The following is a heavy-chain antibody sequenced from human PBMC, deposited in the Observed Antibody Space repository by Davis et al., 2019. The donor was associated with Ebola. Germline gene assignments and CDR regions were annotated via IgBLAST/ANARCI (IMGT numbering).Heavy chain of an antibody. CDR3: AREIVGAPPLDYYYGMDV. D-gene: IGHD1-26*01. J-gene: IGHJ6*02. V-gene: IGHV3-11*01. CDR1: GFTFSDYY. Sequence: GGSLRLSCAASGFTFSDYYMSWIRQAPGKGLEWVSYISSSGSTIYYADSVKGRFTISRDNAKNSLYLQMNSLRAEDTAVYYCAREIVGAPPLDYYYGMDVWGQGTTVTVSS. CDR2: ISSSGSTI.